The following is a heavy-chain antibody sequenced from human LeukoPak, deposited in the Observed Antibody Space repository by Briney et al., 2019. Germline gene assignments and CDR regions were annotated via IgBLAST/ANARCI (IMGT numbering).Heavy chain of an antibody. D-gene: IGHD3-16*02. CDR2: INPSSGVA. Sequence: ASVKVSCKASGYTFTGYFLHWVRQAPGQGLEWMGWINPSSGVANYAQKFQGRVTITADESTSTAYMELSSLRSEDTAVYYCARGPLDYVWGSYRHLDYWGQGTLVTVSS. V-gene: IGHV1-2*02. CDR3: ARGPLDYVWGSYRHLDY. CDR1: GYTFTGYF. J-gene: IGHJ4*02.